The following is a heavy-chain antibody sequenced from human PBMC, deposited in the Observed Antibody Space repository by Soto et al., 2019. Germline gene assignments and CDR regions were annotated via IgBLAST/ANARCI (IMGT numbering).Heavy chain of an antibody. CDR2: INHSGST. CDR1: GGSFSGDY. Sequence: SETLSLTCAVYGGSFSGDYWSWIRQPPGKGLEWIGEINHSGSTNYNPSLKSRVTISVDTSKNQFSLKLSSVTAADTAVYYCARADREAFDIWGQGTMVTVSS. V-gene: IGHV4-34*01. J-gene: IGHJ3*02. CDR3: ARADREAFDI.